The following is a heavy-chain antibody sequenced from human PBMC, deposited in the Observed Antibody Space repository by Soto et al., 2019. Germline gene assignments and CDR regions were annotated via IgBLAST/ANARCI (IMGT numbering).Heavy chain of an antibody. CDR2: VXPXXXDX. Sequence: ASVKVSCKASGYTSTTYGINLVRQAPGQGLEXMXXVXPXXXDXXXAQNFQGRVTMTTDTSTRTAYMELRSLRSDDTAVYYCAREVGHMDVWGQGTTVTVSS. CDR3: AREVGHMDV. D-gene: IGHD2-2*01. CDR1: GYTSTTYG. J-gene: IGHJ6*02. V-gene: IGHV1-18*04.